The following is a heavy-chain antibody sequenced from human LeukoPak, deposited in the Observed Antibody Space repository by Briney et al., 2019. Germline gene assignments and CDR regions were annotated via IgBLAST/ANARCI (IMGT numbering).Heavy chain of an antibody. V-gene: IGHV1-18*01. J-gene: IGHJ5*02. CDR1: GYTFTSYG. Sequence: ASVKVSCKASGYTFTSYGISWVRQAPGQGLEWMGWISAYNGNTNYAQKLQGRATMTTDTSTSTAYMELRSLRSDDTAVYYCARISTTLNWFDPWGQGTLVTVSS. D-gene: IGHD4-17*01. CDR2: ISAYNGNT. CDR3: ARISTTLNWFDP.